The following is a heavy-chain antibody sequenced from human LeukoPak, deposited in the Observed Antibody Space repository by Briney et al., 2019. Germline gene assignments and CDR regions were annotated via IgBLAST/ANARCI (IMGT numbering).Heavy chain of an antibody. Sequence: PGGSLRLSCVASGFTFNNYAMTWVRQAPGKGLEWVSAISSTSVYIYYGDSVKGRFTVSRDNSKNTLYLQMNSLRVEDTAVYFCANLGNWNDVRDDWGQGTLVTVSS. CDR1: GFTFNNYA. V-gene: IGHV3-23*01. CDR2: ISSTSVYI. CDR3: ANLGNWNDVRDD. J-gene: IGHJ4*02. D-gene: IGHD1-20*01.